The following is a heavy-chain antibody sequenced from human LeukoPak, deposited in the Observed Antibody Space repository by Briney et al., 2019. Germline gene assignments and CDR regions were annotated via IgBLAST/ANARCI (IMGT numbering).Heavy chain of an antibody. CDR2: ISTSSNTI. J-gene: IGHJ4*02. V-gene: IGHV3-48*01. CDR1: GFTFSSYN. Sequence: GGSLRLSCAASGFTFSSYNMNWVRQAPGKGLEWVSYISTSSNTIYYADSVKGRFTISRDNSKNTLYLQMNSLRAEDTAVYYCAKDSDSSGWYGSPFDYWDQGTLVTVSS. D-gene: IGHD6-19*01. CDR3: AKDSDSSGWYGSPFDY.